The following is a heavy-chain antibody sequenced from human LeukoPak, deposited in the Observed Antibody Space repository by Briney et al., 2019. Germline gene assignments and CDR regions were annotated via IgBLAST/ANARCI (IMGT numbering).Heavy chain of an antibody. D-gene: IGHD1-1*01. CDR2: VKSKNDGGST. J-gene: IGHJ4*02. CDR1: GFTFSSYA. V-gene: IGHV3-15*01. CDR3: VGRPWNFDY. Sequence: PGGSLRLSCAASGFTFSSYAMHWVRQAPGKGLEWVGRVKSKNDGGSTDYAAPVKGRFFISRDDSRGTLSLEMNSLKIEDTAVYFCVGRPWNFDYWGQGTLVTVSS.